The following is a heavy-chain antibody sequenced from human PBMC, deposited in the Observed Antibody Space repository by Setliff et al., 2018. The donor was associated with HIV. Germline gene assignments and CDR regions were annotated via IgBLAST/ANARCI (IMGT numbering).Heavy chain of an antibody. V-gene: IGHV1-69*05. J-gene: IGHJ3*02. CDR1: GGTFSSYA. CDR2: IIPIFGTA. D-gene: IGHD1-26*01. Sequence: SVKVSCKASGGTFSSYAISWVRPAPGQGLEWMGGIIPIFGTANHAQKFQGRVTITTDESTSTAYMELSSLSSEDTAVYYCARDSEWGSYIFWTFDIWGQGTMVTVSS. CDR3: ARDSEWGSYIFWTFDI.